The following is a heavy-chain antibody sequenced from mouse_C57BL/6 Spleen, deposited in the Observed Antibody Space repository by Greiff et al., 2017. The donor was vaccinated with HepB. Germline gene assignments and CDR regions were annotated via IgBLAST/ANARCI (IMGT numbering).Heavy chain of an antibody. D-gene: IGHD1-1*01. Sequence: VQLVESGPELVKPGASVKISCKASGYAFSSSWMNWVKQRPGKGLEWIGRIYPGDGDTNYNGKFKGKATLTADKSSSTAYMQLSSLTSEDSAVYFCARNYYYGSSYFDYCGQGTTLTVSS. V-gene: IGHV1-82*01. J-gene: IGHJ2*01. CDR1: GYAFSSSW. CDR3: ARNYYYGSSYFDY. CDR2: IYPGDGDT.